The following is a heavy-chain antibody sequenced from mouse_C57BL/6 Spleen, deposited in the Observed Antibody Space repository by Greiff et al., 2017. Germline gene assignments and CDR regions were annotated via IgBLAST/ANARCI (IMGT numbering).Heavy chain of an antibody. V-gene: IGHV1-52*01. CDR2: IDPSDSAT. CDR1: GYTFTSYW. Sequence: VQLQQPGAELVRPGSSVKLSCKASGYTFTSYWMHWVKQRPIQGLEWIGNIDPSDSATHYNQKFKDKATLTVDKSSSTAYMQLSSLTSEDSAVYYCAREGIYYGNYGFAYWGQGTLVTVSA. D-gene: IGHD2-1*01. J-gene: IGHJ3*01. CDR3: AREGIYYGNYGFAY.